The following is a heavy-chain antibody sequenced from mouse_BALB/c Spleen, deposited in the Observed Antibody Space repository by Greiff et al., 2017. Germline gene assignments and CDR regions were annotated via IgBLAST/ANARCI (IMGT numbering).Heavy chain of an antibody. Sequence: EVQLQQSGTVLARPGASVKMSCKASGYSFTSYWMHWVKQRPGQGLEWIGAIYPGNSDTSYNQKFKGKAKLTAVTSASTAYMELSSLTNEDSAVYYCTRRGLWSYYFDYWGQGTTLTVSS. CDR1: GYSFTSYW. V-gene: IGHV1-5*01. CDR3: TRRGLWSYYFDY. CDR2: IYPGNSDT. J-gene: IGHJ2*01. D-gene: IGHD1-1*02.